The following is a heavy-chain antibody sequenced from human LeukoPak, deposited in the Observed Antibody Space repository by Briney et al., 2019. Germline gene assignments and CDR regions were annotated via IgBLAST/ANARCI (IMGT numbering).Heavy chain of an antibody. Sequence: PSQTLSLTCTVSGGSISSGDYYWSWIRQPPGKGLEWIGYIYYSGSTYYNPSLKSRVTISVDTSKNQFSLKLSSVTAADTAVYYCARITTVTTPYFDYWGQGTLVTVSP. CDR3: ARITTVTTPYFDY. V-gene: IGHV4-30-4*08. CDR1: GGSISSGDYY. J-gene: IGHJ4*02. D-gene: IGHD4-17*01. CDR2: IYYSGST.